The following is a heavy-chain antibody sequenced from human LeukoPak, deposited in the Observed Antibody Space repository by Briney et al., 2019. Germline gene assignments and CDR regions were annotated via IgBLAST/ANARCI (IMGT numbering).Heavy chain of an antibody. J-gene: IGHJ4*02. Sequence: GASVKVSCKASGYTFNDYYIYWVRQAPGHGLESMGYIHPDGGSTNYAQKFQGRVTMTSDMSTNTVYMELRSLRSEDTAMYYCARAFNSIQPLDYWGQGTLVTVSS. CDR2: IHPDGGST. V-gene: IGHV1-46*02. CDR3: ARAFNSIQPLDY. CDR1: GYTFNDYY. D-gene: IGHD4-11*01.